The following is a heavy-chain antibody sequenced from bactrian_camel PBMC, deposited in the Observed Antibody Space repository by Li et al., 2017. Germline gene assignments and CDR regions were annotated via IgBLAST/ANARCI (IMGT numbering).Heavy chain of an antibody. Sequence: VQLVESGGGSVQAGGPLRLSCAASGSTVTMAWFRRAPGKEREGVAQMYSGESKTYYANSVKGRFTISHDNAKRTLYLQMNNLKPEDTAMYYCAAAWLCTWHRPQYQYWSQGTQVTV. CDR2: MYSGESKT. J-gene: IGHJ4*01. CDR1: GSTVT. CDR3: AAAWLCTWHRPQYQY. V-gene: IGHV3S59*01. D-gene: IGHD7*01.